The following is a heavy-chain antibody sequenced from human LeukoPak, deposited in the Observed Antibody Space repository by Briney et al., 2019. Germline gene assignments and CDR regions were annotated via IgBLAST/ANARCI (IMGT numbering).Heavy chain of an antibody. CDR1: GYTFTSYG. CDR3: ARTAPASGSGSYFSVFGGGNGFDY. CDR2: INAGNGNT. J-gene: IGHJ4*02. Sequence: ASVKVSCKASGYTFTSYGISWVRQAPGQGLEWMGWINAGNGNTKYSQKFQGRVTITRDTSASTAYMELSSLRSEDTAVYYCARTAPASGSGSYFSVFGGGNGFDYWGQGTLVTVSS. V-gene: IGHV1-3*01. D-gene: IGHD3-10*01.